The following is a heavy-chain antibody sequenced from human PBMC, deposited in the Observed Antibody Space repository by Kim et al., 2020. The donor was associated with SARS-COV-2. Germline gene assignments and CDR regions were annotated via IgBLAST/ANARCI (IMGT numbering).Heavy chain of an antibody. CDR2: IYPGDSDT. V-gene: IGHV5-51*01. CDR3: ARQTTVTTLSQAFDY. Sequence: GESLKISCKGSGYSFTSYWIGWVRQMPGKGLEWMGIIYPGDSDTRYSPSFQGQVTISADKSIITAYLQWSSLKASDTAMYYCARQTTVTTLSQAFDYWGQGTLVTVSS. J-gene: IGHJ4*02. CDR1: GYSFTSYW. D-gene: IGHD4-4*01.